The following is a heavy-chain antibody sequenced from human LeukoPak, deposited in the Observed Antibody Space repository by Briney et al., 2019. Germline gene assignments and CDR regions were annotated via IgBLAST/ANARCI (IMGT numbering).Heavy chain of an antibody. V-gene: IGHV4-34*01. D-gene: IGHD3-10*01. J-gene: IGHJ4*02. CDR3: ARGLRYGSGSYYNYFDY. Sequence: SETLSLTCAVYGGSFIGYYGSWIRQPPGKGLEWIGEIKHSGSTNNNTSLKSRVTRSVETSKSQFSWKLRSVTDADTALYYCARGLRYGSGSYYNYFDYWGQGTLVTASS. CDR2: IKHSGST. CDR1: GGSFIGYY.